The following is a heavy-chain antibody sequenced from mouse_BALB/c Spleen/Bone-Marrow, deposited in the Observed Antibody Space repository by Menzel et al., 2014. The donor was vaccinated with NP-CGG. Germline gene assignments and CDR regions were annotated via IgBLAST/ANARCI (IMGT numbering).Heavy chain of an antibody. Sequence: EVQLQQSGAELVKPGASVKLSCTASGFNIKDTYVHWVKQRPEQGLEWIGRIDPANGNTKYDPKFQGKATVTADTSSNTAYVQLSSLTSEDTAVYYCARRSKCYGSNYNYAMDYWGQGTSVTVSS. CDR2: IDPANGNT. CDR3: ARRSKCYGSNYNYAMDY. V-gene: IGHV14-3*02. CDR1: GFNIKDTY. D-gene: IGHD1-1*01. J-gene: IGHJ4*01.